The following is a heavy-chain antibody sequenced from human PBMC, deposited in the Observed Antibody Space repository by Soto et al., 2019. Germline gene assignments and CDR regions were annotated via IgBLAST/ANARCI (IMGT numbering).Heavy chain of an antibody. V-gene: IGHV3-48*01. Sequence: EVQLVESGGGLVQPGGSLRLSCAASGFTFSSYSMNWVRQAPGKGLEWVSYISSSSSTIYYADSVKGRFTISRDNAKNSLYLQMNSLRAGDTAVYYCARWGGNDKWYFDLWGRGTLVTVSS. CDR1: GFTFSSYS. D-gene: IGHD1-1*01. CDR3: ARWGGNDKWYFDL. CDR2: ISSSSSTI. J-gene: IGHJ2*01.